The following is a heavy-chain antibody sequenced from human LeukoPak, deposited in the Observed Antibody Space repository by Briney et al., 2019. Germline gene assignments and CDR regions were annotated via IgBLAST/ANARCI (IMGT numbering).Heavy chain of an antibody. V-gene: IGHV1-69*13. D-gene: IGHD2-15*01. J-gene: IGHJ4*02. CDR1: GDTLSSHG. Sequence: SVKVSCKASGDTLSSHGFSWVRQAPGQGLEWMGGINPIFGTVNSAQNFQGRVTITADESTSTAYMELSSLRSEDTAVYYCASDLGYCSGGSCYIWGQGTLVTVSS. CDR3: ASDLGYCSGGSCYI. CDR2: INPIFGTV.